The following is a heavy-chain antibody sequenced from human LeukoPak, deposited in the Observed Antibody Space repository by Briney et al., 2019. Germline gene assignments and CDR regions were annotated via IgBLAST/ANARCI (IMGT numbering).Heavy chain of an antibody. CDR2: INHSGST. Sequence: PSETLSLTCAVYGGSFSGYYWSWIRQPPGKGLEWFGEINHSGSTNYNPSLKSRVTISVDTSKNQFSLKLSSVTAADTAVYYCARGRGYCSSTSCYRGPTNWFDPWGQGTLVTVSS. D-gene: IGHD2-2*02. CDR1: GGSFSGYY. J-gene: IGHJ5*02. V-gene: IGHV4-34*01. CDR3: ARGRGYCSSTSCYRGPTNWFDP.